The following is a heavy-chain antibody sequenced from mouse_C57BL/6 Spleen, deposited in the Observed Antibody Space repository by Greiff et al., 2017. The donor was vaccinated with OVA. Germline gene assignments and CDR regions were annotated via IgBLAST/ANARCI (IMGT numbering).Heavy chain of an antibody. Sequence: EVKLVESGGGLVKPGGSLKLSCAASGFTFSSYAMSWVRQTPEKRLEWVATISDGGSYTYYPDNVKGRFTISRDNAKNNLYLHMSHLKSEDTAMYYCARLSNYHFDYWGQGTTLTVSS. CDR2: ISDGGSYT. D-gene: IGHD2-5*01. J-gene: IGHJ2*01. CDR3: ARLSNYHFDY. CDR1: GFTFSSYA. V-gene: IGHV5-4*03.